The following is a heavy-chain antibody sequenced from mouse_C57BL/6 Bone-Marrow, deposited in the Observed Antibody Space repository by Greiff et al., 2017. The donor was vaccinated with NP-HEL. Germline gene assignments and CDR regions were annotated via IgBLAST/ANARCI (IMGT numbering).Heavy chain of an antibody. D-gene: IGHD1-1*01. CDR3: ARSYYGSSYGYFDV. J-gene: IGHJ1*03. CDR2: IYPGDGDT. V-gene: IGHV1-82*01. Sequence: VQLQESGPELVKPGASVKISCKASGYAFSSSWMNWVKQRPGKGLEWIGRIYPGDGDTNYNGKFKGKATLTADKSSSTAYMQLSSPTSEDSAVYFCARSYYGSSYGYFDVWGTGTTVTVSS. CDR1: GYAFSSSW.